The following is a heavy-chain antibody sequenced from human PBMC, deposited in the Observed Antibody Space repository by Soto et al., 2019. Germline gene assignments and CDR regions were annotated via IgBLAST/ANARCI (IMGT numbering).Heavy chain of an antibody. V-gene: IGHV3-7*03. CDR2: IKHDGTEK. CDR1: GFSLRTYL. J-gene: IGHJ5*02. CDR3: AKTPGVITVITSFDH. D-gene: IGHD3-16*01. Sequence: GGSLRLSCAASGFSLRTYLMNLVRQAPGKGLEWVANIKHDGTEKYYVDSVKGRFTISRDDAKNSLFLQMNSLRAEDTAVYYCAKTPGVITVITSFDHWGQGTPVTVSS.